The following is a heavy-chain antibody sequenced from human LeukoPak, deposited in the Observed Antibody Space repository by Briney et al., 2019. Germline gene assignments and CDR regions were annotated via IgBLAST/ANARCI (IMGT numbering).Heavy chain of an antibody. CDR1: GGSIRSYYW. J-gene: IGHJ4*02. D-gene: IGHD3-22*01. V-gene: IGHV2-5*08. CDR3: AHSRYYDSYGYPFDY. Sequence: TLSLTCTVSGGSIRSYYWSWIRQPPGKAMEWLALIYWDDDKRYSPSLKSRLTITKDTSKNQVVLTMTNMDPVDTATYYCAHSRYYDSYGYPFDYWGQGALVTVSS. CDR2: IYWDDDK.